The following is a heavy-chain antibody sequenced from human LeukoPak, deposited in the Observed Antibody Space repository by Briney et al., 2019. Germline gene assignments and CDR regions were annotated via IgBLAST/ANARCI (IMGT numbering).Heavy chain of an antibody. D-gene: IGHD6-13*01. CDR1: GFPFSNYG. CDR3: AKDRWASSSWYLVFDY. CDR2: ISSDGSNK. J-gene: IGHJ4*02. V-gene: IGHV3-30*18. Sequence: SGRSLRLSCVASGFPFSNYGMHWVRQAPGKGLEWVAVISSDGSNKYYADSVKGLFTISRENSKNTLYLQMNSLRAEDTAVFYCAKDRWASSSWYLVFDYWGQGTLVTVSS.